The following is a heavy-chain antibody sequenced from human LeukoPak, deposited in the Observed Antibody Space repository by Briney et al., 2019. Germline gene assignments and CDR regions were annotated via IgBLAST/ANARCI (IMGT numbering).Heavy chain of an antibody. CDR2: INHSGST. CDR1: GGSFSGYY. D-gene: IGHD6-19*01. CDR3: ARGGGGWYVDY. J-gene: IGHJ4*02. V-gene: IGHV4-34*01. Sequence: SETLSLTCAVYGGSFSGYYWTWIRQPPGKGLEWIGEINHSGSTNYNPSLKSRVTISVDTSKNQISLKLSSVIAADTAVYYCARGGGGWYVDYWGQGTLVTVSS.